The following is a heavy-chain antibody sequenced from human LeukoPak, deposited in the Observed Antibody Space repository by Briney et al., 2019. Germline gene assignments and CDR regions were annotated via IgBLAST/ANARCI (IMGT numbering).Heavy chain of an antibody. D-gene: IGHD3-10*01. CDR2: IDPSGGST. J-gene: IGHJ1*01. V-gene: IGHV1-46*03. CDR3: ARDSSLYGSGSYYNDEYFQH. CDR1: GYTFTSYY. Sequence: ASVKVSXKASGYTFTSYYMHWVRQAPGQGLEWMGIIDPSGGSTSYAQKFQGRVTMTRDTSTSTVYMELSSLRSEDTAVYYCARDSSLYGSGSYYNDEYFQHWGQGTLVTVSS.